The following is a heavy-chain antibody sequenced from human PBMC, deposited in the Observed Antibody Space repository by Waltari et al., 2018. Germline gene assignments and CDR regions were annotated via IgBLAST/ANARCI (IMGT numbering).Heavy chain of an antibody. Sequence: EVQLVESGGGLVQPGGLLRLSCAASGFTPSSYWMHWVRQVPGKGLVWVSRINPDGSTINYADAVRGRFTISRDSAKNTLYLQMNSLRAEDTAVYYCTKDTFGEYDSWGQGTLVTVSS. D-gene: IGHD3-10*01. CDR1: GFTPSSYW. CDR2: INPDGSTI. V-gene: IGHV3-74*01. CDR3: TKDTFGEYDS. J-gene: IGHJ4*02.